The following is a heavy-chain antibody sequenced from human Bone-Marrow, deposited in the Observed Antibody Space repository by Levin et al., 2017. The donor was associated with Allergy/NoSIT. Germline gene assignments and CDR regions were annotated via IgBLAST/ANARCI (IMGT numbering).Heavy chain of an antibody. CDR2: ISGSGGST. J-gene: IGHJ4*02. Sequence: PGASVKVSCAASGFTFSSYAMSWVRQAPGKGLEWVSAISGSGGSTYYADSVKGRFTISRDNSKNTLYLQMNSLRAEDTAVYYCAKPTSNGDYSRAYYFDYWGQGTLVTVSS. V-gene: IGHV3-23*01. D-gene: IGHD4-17*01. CDR3: AKPTSNGDYSRAYYFDY. CDR1: GFTFSSYA.